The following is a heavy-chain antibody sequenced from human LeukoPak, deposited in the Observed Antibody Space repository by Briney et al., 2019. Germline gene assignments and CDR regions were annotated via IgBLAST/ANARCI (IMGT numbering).Heavy chain of an antibody. D-gene: IGHD6-6*01. CDR1: GGSLSSSSYY. CDR3: ARGFSYSSSPGFDY. J-gene: IGHJ4*02. Sequence: SETLSLTCTVSGGSLSSSSYYWGWIRQPPGKGLEWLGNIYYSGSTYYNPSLKSRVIISADTSKNQFSLRLSSVTAADTAVYYCARGFSYSSSPGFDYWGQGTLVTVSS. CDR2: IYYSGST. V-gene: IGHV4-39*07.